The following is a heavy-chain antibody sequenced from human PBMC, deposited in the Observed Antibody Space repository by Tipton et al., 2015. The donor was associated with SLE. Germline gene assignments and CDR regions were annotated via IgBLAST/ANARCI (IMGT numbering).Heavy chain of an antibody. CDR1: GFTFGDYS. J-gene: IGHJ4*02. CDR2: ITNSGQTI. Sequence: GSLRLSCAASGFTFGDYSMSWIRQAPGKGLEWVSYITNSGQTIYYADSVKGRFTISRDTAKNSLYLQMNSLRAEDTAVYYCARGERNDYDSSGLADFWGQGTLVTVSS. D-gene: IGHD3-22*01. V-gene: IGHV3-11*04. CDR3: ARGERNDYDSSGLADF.